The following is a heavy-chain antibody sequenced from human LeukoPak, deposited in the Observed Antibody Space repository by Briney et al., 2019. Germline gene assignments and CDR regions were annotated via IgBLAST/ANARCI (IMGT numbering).Heavy chain of an antibody. CDR1: GYTFTSYY. Sequence: ASVQVSCKASGYTFTSYYIHWVRQAPGQGLEWMGIINPSGGSTSYAQKFQGRVTMTRDTSTSTVYMELSSLRSEDTAVYYCARVSMVTGGGMDVWGQGTTVTVSS. V-gene: IGHV1-46*01. CDR2: INPSGGST. CDR3: ARVSMVTGGGMDV. J-gene: IGHJ6*02. D-gene: IGHD5-18*01.